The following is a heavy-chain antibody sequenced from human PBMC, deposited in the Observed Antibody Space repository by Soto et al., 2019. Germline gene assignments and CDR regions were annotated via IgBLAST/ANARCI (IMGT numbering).Heavy chain of an antibody. J-gene: IGHJ4*02. CDR2: IYWDDDK. CDR1: GFSLTTSGVG. V-gene: IGHV2-5*02. D-gene: IGHD3-10*01. CDR3: AHHPYYGLGSYSFDY. Sequence: QITLKESGPTLVRPTQTLTLTCTFSGFSLTTSGVGVGWIRQPPGKALEWLAVIYWDDDKRYSSSLKSRPTITKDTSKNQVVLTMTNMDPVDTATYSGAHHPYYGLGSYSFDYRGQGTLVTVSS.